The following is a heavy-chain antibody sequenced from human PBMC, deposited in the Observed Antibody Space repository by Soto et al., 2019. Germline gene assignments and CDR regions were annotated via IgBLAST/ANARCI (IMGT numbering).Heavy chain of an antibody. V-gene: IGHV1-69*01. J-gene: IGHJ4*02. D-gene: IGHD3-16*01. CDR3: VRIGDGNPRPFDY. CDR2: IIPVFNSA. CDR1: GYTFSSYT. Sequence: QVRLVQSGAEVKKPGSSVKVSCKASGYTFSSYTINWVRQAPGQGLELMGGIIPVFNSATYAQKFQGRVTITADESTSTAYMELRSLRSEDTAVYYCVRIGDGNPRPFDYWGQGTLVSVSS.